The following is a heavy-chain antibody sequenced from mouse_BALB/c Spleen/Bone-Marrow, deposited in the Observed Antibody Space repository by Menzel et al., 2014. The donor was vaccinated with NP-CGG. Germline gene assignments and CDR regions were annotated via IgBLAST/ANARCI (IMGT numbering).Heavy chain of an antibody. CDR3: TKGLPSAY. CDR1: GYTFTSYW. V-gene: IGHV1S22*01. Sequence: LQQSGSELVRPGASVKLSCKASGYTFTSYWMHWVKQRPGQGLEWIGNIYPGSGSTNYDEKFKSKATLTVDTSSSTAYMQLSSLTSEDSAVYYCTKGLPSAYWGQETLVTVSA. D-gene: IGHD2-4*01. CDR2: IYPGSGST. J-gene: IGHJ3*01.